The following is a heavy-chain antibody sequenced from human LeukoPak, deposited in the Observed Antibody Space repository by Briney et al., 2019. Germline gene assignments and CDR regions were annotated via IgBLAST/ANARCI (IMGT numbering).Heavy chain of an antibody. CDR1: GFTFSSYE. CDR3: ARDSRAYGSGSYYNSYYCYMDG. D-gene: IGHD3-10*01. J-gene: IGHJ6*03. CDR2: ISSSGSTI. Sequence: GGSLRLSCAASGFTFSSYEMNWVRQAPGQGLEWVSYISSSGSTIYYADSVKGRFTTSRDNAKNTPYLQMNSLRAEDTAVYYCARDSRAYGSGSYYNSYYCYMDGWGKGTTVTISS. V-gene: IGHV3-48*03.